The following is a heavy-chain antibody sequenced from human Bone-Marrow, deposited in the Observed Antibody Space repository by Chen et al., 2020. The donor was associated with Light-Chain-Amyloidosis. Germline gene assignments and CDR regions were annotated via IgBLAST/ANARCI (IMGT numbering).Heavy chain of an antibody. D-gene: IGHD3-16*02. V-gene: IGHV4-34*12. CDR1: GGSFSGYY. J-gene: IGHJ1*01. CDR3: VRSRYSTGPFEV. CDR2: MIPSGST. Sequence: QVQLQQWGAGLLKPSETLSLTCAVYGGSFSGYYWNWIRQPPGKGLEWIGEMIPSGSTNYSPSLKSRVTISVDTSKNQLSLKLNSATAADTAVYYCVRSRYSTGPFEVWGQGSLVTVSS.